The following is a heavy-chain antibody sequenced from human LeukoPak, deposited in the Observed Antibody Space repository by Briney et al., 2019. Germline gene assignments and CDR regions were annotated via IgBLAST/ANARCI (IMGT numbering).Heavy chain of an antibody. CDR3: AKTSQYSSGWFDY. V-gene: IGHV3-30*02. Sequence: GGSLRLSCAASGFTFGSYGMHWVRQAPGKGLEWVTFIRSDGSNKYYVDSVKGRFTISRDNSRNTLDIEMNSLRPEDTAVYYCAKTSQYSSGWFDYWGQGTLVTVSS. D-gene: IGHD6-19*01. J-gene: IGHJ4*02. CDR2: IRSDGSNK. CDR1: GFTFGSYG.